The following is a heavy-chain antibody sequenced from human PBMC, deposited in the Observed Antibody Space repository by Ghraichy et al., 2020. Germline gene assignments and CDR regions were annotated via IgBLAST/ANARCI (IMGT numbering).Heavy chain of an antibody. Sequence: GGSLRLSCAASGFSFGTYWMSWVRQAPGKGLEWVANIKQDGSEKYYVDSVRGRFTISRDNAENSLFLQMNSLRAEDTAVYFCVRGRYSLDYWGQGTLVTVSS. J-gene: IGHJ4*02. D-gene: IGHD5-18*01. V-gene: IGHV3-7*01. CDR2: IKQDGSEK. CDR3: VRGRYSLDY. CDR1: GFSFGTYW.